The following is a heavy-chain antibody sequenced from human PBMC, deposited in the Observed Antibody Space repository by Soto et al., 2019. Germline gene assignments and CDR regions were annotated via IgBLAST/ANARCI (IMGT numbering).Heavy chain of an antibody. J-gene: IGHJ4*02. CDR2: INHSGST. CDR3: ARSPPQSDYGDYVEY. V-gene: IGHV4-34*01. D-gene: IGHD4-17*01. CDR1: GGSFSGYY. Sequence: PSETLSLTCAVYGGSFSGYYWSWIRQPPGKGLEWIGEINHSGSTNYNPSLKSRVTISVDTSKNQFSLKLSSVTAADTAVYYCARSPPQSDYGDYVEYWGQGTLVTVSS.